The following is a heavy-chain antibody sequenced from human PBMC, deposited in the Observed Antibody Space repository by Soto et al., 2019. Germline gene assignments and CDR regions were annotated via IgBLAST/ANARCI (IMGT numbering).Heavy chain of an antibody. CDR3: ARGGGSTFNWFDP. CDR1: GGSISSFNYF. V-gene: IGHV4-39*01. D-gene: IGHD2-15*01. Sequence: QLQLQESGPGLVKPSETLSLTCTVSGGSISSFNYFWGWIRQPPGKGLEWIGSLYYSGNTYYNPSLPGRVTISVDTSKKQCTLTLRSVTAADTAVYYCARGGGSTFNWFDPWGQGTLVTVSP. CDR2: LYYSGNT. J-gene: IGHJ5*02.